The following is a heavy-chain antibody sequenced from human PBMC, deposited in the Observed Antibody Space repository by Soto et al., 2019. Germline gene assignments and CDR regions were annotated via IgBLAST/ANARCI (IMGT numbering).Heavy chain of an antibody. J-gene: IGHJ6*02. V-gene: IGHV1-69*08. CDR2: IIPILGIA. Sequence: QVQLVQSGAEVKKPGSSVKASCKASGGTFSSYTISWVRQAPGQGLEWMGRIIPILGIANYAQKFQGRVTITADKSTSTAYMELSSLRSEDTAVYYCARDWRQPHYYGMDVWGQGTTVTVSS. D-gene: IGHD6-13*01. CDR3: ARDWRQPHYYGMDV. CDR1: GGTFSSYT.